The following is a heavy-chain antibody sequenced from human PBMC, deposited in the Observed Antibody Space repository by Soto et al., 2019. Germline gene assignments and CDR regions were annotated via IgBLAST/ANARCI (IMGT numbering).Heavy chain of an antibody. CDR1: GFTFSSYA. D-gene: IGHD3-3*01. CDR2: ISGSGGST. Sequence: EVPLLESGGGLVQPGGSLRLSCAASGFTFSSYAMSWVRQAPGKGLEWVSAISGSGGSTYYADSVKGRFTISRDNYKNTLYLQMNSLRAEDTAVYYCAKARAQYYDFWSGYPVDYWGQGTLVTVSS. CDR3: AKARAQYYDFWSGYPVDY. V-gene: IGHV3-23*01. J-gene: IGHJ4*02.